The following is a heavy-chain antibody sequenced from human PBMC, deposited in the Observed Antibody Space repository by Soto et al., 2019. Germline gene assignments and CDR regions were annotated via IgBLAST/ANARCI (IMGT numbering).Heavy chain of an antibody. V-gene: IGHV1-69*13. J-gene: IGHJ6*02. CDR3: ARVFGSIAAAGTGLSGMDV. CDR1: GGTFSSYA. Sequence: SVKVSCKASGGTFSSYAISWVRQAPGQGLEWMGGIIPIFGTANYAQKFQGRVTITADESTSTAYMELSSLRSEDTAVYYCARVFGSIAAAGTGLSGMDVWGQGTTVTV. CDR2: IIPIFGTA. D-gene: IGHD6-13*01.